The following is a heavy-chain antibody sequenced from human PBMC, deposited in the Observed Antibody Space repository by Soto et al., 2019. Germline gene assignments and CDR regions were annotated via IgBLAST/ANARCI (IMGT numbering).Heavy chain of an antibody. D-gene: IGHD3-10*01. Sequence: GGPGKGSRKGSGYPFTSYYINWVRQATGQGLEWMGWMNPNSGNTGYAQKFQGRVTMTRNTSISTAYMELSSLRSEDTAVYYCARGVNGVFDYWGQGTLVTVSS. CDR2: MNPNSGNT. V-gene: IGHV1-8*01. CDR3: ARGVNGVFDY. J-gene: IGHJ4*02. CDR1: GYPFTSYY.